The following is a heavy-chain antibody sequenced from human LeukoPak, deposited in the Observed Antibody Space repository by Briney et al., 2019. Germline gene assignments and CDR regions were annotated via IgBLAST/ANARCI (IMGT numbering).Heavy chain of an antibody. V-gene: IGHV3-11*01. CDR1: GFTFSDYY. D-gene: IGHD1-26*01. CDR2: ISSSGNVI. Sequence: RSGGSLRLSRAISGFTFSDYYFSWIRQAPGKGLEWISYISSSGNVIYYADSVKGRFTISRDNAKNSLYLQMNSLRVEDTAVYYCARDTEDDDGSTTFDYWGQGTLVTVSS. CDR3: ARDTEDDDGSTTFDY. J-gene: IGHJ4*02.